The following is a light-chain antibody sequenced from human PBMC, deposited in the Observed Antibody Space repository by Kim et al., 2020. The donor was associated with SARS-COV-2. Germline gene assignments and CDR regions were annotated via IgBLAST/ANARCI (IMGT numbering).Light chain of an antibody. CDR3: SSYAGSKNYV. CDR2: EVS. CDR1: SNDVGCYNY. Sequence: GQSITISCTGTSNDVGCYNYVSWEPQHPGKAPKLMIYEVSKRPSGVPDRFSGSKSGNTASLTVSGLQAEDEADYYCSSYAGSKNYVFGTGTKVTVL. J-gene: IGLJ1*01. V-gene: IGLV2-8*01.